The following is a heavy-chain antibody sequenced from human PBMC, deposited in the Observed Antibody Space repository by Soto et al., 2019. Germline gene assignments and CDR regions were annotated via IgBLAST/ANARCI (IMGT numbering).Heavy chain of an antibody. CDR2: ISAHNGNT. V-gene: IGHV1-18*01. Sequence: QVHLVQSGAEVKKPGASVKVSCKGSGYTFTTYGITWVRQAPGQGLEWMGWISAHNGNTNDAQKRQGRVTVTRDTSTSTAYMELRSQRSDDTAVYYCASGRYGDYWGQGALVTVSS. CDR3: ASGRYGDY. D-gene: IGHD1-26*01. J-gene: IGHJ4*02. CDR1: GYTFTTYG.